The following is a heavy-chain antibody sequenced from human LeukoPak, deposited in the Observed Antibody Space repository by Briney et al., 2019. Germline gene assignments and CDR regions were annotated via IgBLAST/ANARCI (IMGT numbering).Heavy chain of an antibody. D-gene: IGHD3-16*01. Sequence: SGTLSLTCAFYGGSFIGYYWSWIRQPPAKGLEWIGEINHSGSTNYNPSLKSRVTISVDTSKNQFSLKLSSVTAAETAVYYCARGGYDRGIYWGQGTLVTVSS. CDR1: GGSFIGYY. V-gene: IGHV4-34*01. CDR2: INHSGST. CDR3: ARGGYDRGIY. J-gene: IGHJ4*02.